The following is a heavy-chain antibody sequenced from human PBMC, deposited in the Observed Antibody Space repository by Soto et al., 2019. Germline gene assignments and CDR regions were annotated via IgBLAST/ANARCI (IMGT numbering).Heavy chain of an antibody. D-gene: IGHD3-9*01. CDR3: VRDRDWAFDI. J-gene: IGHJ3*02. Sequence: GGSLRLSCVASGYTFSEYSMNWVRQAPGKGLEWVSYFGTSRKYIFYADSARGRFTISRDDARNSLYLQLNSLRDEDTAVYYFVRDRDWAFDIWGQGTMVTVSS. CDR1: GYTFSEYS. CDR2: FGTSRKYI. V-gene: IGHV3-48*02.